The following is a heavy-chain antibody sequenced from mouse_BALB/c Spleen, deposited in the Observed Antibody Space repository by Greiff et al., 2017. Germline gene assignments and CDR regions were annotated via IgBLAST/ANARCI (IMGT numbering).Heavy chain of an antibody. CDR3: ARGDWDYAMDD. J-gene: IGHJ4*01. Sequence: EVHLVESGGGLVQPGGSRKLSCAASGFTFSSFGMHWVRQAPEKGLEWVAYISSGSSTIYYADTVKGRFTISRDNPKNTLFLQMTSLRSEDTAMYYCARGDWDYAMDDWGQGTSVTVSS. CDR1: GFTFSSFG. D-gene: IGHD4-1*01. V-gene: IGHV5-17*02. CDR2: ISSGSSTI.